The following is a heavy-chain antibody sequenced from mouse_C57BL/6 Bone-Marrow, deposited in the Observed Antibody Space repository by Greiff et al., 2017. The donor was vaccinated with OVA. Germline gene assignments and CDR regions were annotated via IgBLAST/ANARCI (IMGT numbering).Heavy chain of an antibody. J-gene: IGHJ3*01. Sequence: VQLVESGPELVKPGASVKISCKASGYAFSSSWLNWVKQRPGKGLEWIGRIYPGDGDTNYNGKFKGKATLTADKSSSTAYMQLSSLTSEDSAVYFCATLTGPAWFDYWGQGTLVTVSA. CDR3: ATLTGPAWFDY. CDR1: GYAFSSSW. CDR2: IYPGDGDT. V-gene: IGHV1-82*01. D-gene: IGHD4-1*01.